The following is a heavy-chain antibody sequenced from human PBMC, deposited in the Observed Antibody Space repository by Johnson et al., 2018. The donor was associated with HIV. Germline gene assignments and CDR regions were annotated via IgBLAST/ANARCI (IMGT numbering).Heavy chain of an antibody. CDR2: IYSGGST. V-gene: IGHV3-66*02. Sequence: EVQLVESGGGLVQPGGSLRLSCAASGFTVSRSYMSWVRQAPGKGLEWVLVIYSGGSTYYADSVKGRFTISRDNSKNTLYLQMNSLRAEDTAVYYCASAEIAAAATGHDAFDIWGQGTMVTVSS. D-gene: IGHD6-13*01. CDR3: ASAEIAAAATGHDAFDI. J-gene: IGHJ3*02. CDR1: GFTVSRSY.